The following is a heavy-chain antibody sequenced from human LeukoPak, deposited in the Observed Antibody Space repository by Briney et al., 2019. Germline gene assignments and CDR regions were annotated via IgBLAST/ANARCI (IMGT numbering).Heavy chain of an antibody. CDR3: ARDGGYSGYGFDY. CDR1: GYSISSGYY. CDR2: IYHSGST. Sequence: SETLSLTCTVSGYSISSGYYWGWIRQPPGKGLEWIGSIYHSGSTYYNPSLKSRVTISVDTSKNQFSLKLSSVTAADTAVYYCARDGGYSGYGFDYWGQGTLVTVSS. V-gene: IGHV4-38-2*02. J-gene: IGHJ4*02. D-gene: IGHD5-12*01.